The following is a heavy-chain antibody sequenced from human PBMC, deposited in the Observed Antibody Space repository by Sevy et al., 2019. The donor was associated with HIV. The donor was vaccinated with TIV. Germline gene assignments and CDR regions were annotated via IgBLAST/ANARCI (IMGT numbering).Heavy chain of an antibody. CDR3: AKDLSRSGTWFFDS. J-gene: IGHJ4*02. CDR2: ISWDGDNT. V-gene: IGHV3-43*01. Sequence: GGSLRLSCAASGFNFDDYTMHWVRQDPGKGLRWVSLISWDGDNTYYADSVRGRFTISRDNSKNSLYLEMNSLTTEDTALYYCAKDLSRSGTWFFDSWGQGTLVTVSS. CDR1: GFNFDDYT. D-gene: IGHD3-9*01.